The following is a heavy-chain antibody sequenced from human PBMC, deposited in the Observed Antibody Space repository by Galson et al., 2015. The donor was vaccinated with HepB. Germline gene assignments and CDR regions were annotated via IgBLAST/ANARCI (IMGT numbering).Heavy chain of an antibody. J-gene: IGHJ6*02. Sequence: SLRLSCAASGFTFSTYGMHWGRQAPGKGLEWVASISFDGRKTYCVDSVQGRLTISRDNSNNTLYLQMNSLRTEDTAVYYCAKDGLYCSSANCYHYYYYYYGMDVWGQGTTVTVSS. CDR2: ISFDGRKT. CDR3: AKDGLYCSSANCYHYYYYYYGMDV. D-gene: IGHD2-2*01. V-gene: IGHV3-30*18. CDR1: GFTFSTYG.